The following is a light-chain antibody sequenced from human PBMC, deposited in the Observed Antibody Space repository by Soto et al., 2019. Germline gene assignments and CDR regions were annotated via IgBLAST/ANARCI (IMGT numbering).Light chain of an antibody. Sequence: EIMLTQSPATLSLSPGETATLSCRANQLISNYLAWYQQKPGQAPRLLIYDASNRATGIPARFSGSGSGTDFTLTISGLEPEDFAVYYCQQRGNWPLTFGGGTKVDIK. V-gene: IGKV3-11*01. CDR1: QLISNY. J-gene: IGKJ4*01. CDR2: DAS. CDR3: QQRGNWPLT.